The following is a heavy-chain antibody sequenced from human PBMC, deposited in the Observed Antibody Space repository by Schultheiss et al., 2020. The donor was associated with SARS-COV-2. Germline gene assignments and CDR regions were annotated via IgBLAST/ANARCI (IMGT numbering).Heavy chain of an antibody. V-gene: IGHV3-30*12. J-gene: IGHJ4*02. CDR1: GFTFSSYG. CDR2: ISYDGSKK. CDR3: AKGNVGYCSGVSCYPLDY. D-gene: IGHD2-15*01. Sequence: GGSLRLSCAASGFTFSSYGMHWVRQAPGKGLEWVALISYDGSKKDYADSVKGRFTISRDNSKNTLDLQMNSLRAEDTAVYYCAKGNVGYCSGVSCYPLDYWGQGTLVTVSS.